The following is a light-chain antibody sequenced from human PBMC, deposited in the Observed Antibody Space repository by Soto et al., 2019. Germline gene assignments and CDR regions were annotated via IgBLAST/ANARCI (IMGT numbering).Light chain of an antibody. CDR2: KAS. Sequence: DIQVTQSPSTLSASVGDRVTITCRASQSISNWLAWYQQKPGKAPKVLIYKASSLESGVPSRFSGSGSGTEFTLTIISLQTEDFATYYCQQYGANSPWTFGQGTKVEIK. CDR1: QSISNW. V-gene: IGKV1-5*03. CDR3: QQYGANSPWT. J-gene: IGKJ1*01.